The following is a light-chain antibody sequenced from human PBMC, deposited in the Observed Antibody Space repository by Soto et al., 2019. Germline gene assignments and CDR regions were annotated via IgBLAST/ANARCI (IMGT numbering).Light chain of an antibody. CDR2: RDS. Sequence: SYELTQPLSVSVALGQTARITCGGNNIGSKNVHWYQQKPGQAPVLVIYRDSNRPSGIPERFSGSNSGNTATLTISRAQAGDEADYYCQVWDSSGYVFGTGTQLTVL. V-gene: IGLV3-9*01. J-gene: IGLJ1*01. CDR1: NIGSKN. CDR3: QVWDSSGYV.